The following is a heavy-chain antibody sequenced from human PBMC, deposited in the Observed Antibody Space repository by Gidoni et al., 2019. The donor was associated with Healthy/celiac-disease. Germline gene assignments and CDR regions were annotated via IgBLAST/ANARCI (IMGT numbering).Heavy chain of an antibody. Sequence: QVQLQQWGAGLLKPSETLSLTCAVYGGSFSGYYWSWIRQPPGKGLEWIGEINHSGSTNYNPSLKSRVTISVDTSKNQFSLKLSSVTAADTAVYYCASYSSSWARLGGGLDYWGQGTLVTVSS. CDR2: INHSGST. V-gene: IGHV4-34*01. D-gene: IGHD6-13*01. CDR1: GGSFSGYY. J-gene: IGHJ4*02. CDR3: ASYSSSWARLGGGLDY.